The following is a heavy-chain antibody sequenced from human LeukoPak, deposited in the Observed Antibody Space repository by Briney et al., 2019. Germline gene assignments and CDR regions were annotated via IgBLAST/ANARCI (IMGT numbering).Heavy chain of an antibody. CDR1: GGSFSGYY. CDR3: AIMGVNNWFDA. CDR2: INHSGST. Sequence: SETLSLTCAVYGGSFSGYYWSWIRQPPGKGLEWIGEINHSGSTNYNPSLKSRVTMSVDTSKNQFSLKLSSVTAADTAVYYCAIMGVNNWFDAWGQGTLVTVSS. J-gene: IGHJ5*02. V-gene: IGHV4-34*01. D-gene: IGHD1-26*01.